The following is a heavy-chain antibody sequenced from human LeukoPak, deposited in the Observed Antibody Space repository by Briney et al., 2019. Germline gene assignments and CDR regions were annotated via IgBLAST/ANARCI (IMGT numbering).Heavy chain of an antibody. D-gene: IGHD6-13*01. CDR2: IYPANSDT. Sequence: GESLKISCKGSGYSFTSYWIGWVRQMPGEGLERLGIIYPANSDTRYSPSFQGQVTFSADKSISTAYLQWSSLKASDTAMYYCARRRAVAGIYYFDYWGQGSLVTVSS. CDR1: GYSFTSYW. CDR3: ARRRAVAGIYYFDY. J-gene: IGHJ4*02. V-gene: IGHV5-51*01.